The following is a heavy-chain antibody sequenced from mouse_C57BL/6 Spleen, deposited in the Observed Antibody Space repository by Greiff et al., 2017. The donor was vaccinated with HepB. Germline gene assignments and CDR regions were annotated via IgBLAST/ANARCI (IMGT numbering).Heavy chain of an antibody. V-gene: IGHV1-81*01. CDR2: IYPRSGNT. CDR3: ARLDGSSYEGYFDY. D-gene: IGHD1-1*01. Sequence: QVQLQQSGAELARPGASVKLSCKASGYTFTSYGISWVKQRTGQGLEWIGEIYPRSGNTYYNEKFKGKATLTANKSSSKAYMELRSLTSEDSAVYFCARLDGSSYEGYFDYWGQGTTLTVSS. CDR1: GYTFTSYG. J-gene: IGHJ2*01.